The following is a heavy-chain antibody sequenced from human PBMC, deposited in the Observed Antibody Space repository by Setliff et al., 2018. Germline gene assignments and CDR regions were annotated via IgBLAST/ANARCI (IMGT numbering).Heavy chain of an antibody. V-gene: IGHV1-18*01. J-gene: IGHJ3*01. CDR3: ARFGGSCSSSSCYASDL. CDR1: GYTFTNYG. CDR2: IITNTGKT. D-gene: IGHD2-2*01. Sequence: GASVKVSCKASGYTFTNYGFTWVRQAPGQGLEWMGMIITNTGKTSYPKRFQGRATMTTDTYTGTGYMELRSLTSDDTAVYFCARFGGSCSSSSCYASDLWGQGTMVTVSS.